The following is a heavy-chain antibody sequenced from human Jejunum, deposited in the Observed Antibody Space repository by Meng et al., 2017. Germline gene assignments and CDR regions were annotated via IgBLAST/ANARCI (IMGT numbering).Heavy chain of an antibody. CDR1: GYIFTGYY. J-gene: IGHJ4*02. CDR3: GRGYIGEDPGAINAGY. D-gene: IGHD3-16*01. Sequence: ASVKVSCKASGYIFTGYYMHWVRQAPGQGLEWMGRINPKSGGPNYAQNFQGRVTMTRDTSNNTVYMELSSLRADDTAVYYCGRGYIGEDPGAINAGYWGQGTLVTVSS. CDR2: INPKSGGP. V-gene: IGHV1-2*06.